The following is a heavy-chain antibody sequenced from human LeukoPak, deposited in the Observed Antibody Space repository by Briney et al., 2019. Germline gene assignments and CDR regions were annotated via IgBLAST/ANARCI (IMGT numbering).Heavy chain of an antibody. CDR3: ARASFWESPINWFDP. D-gene: IGHD3-16*01. J-gene: IGHJ5*02. V-gene: IGHV1-2*07. Sequence: GSSVKVSCKTSGYTFIGYYMHWVRQAPGQGLEWMGWINPKNGGANYAPRFQGRVTMTRDRSISTVYMELTRLTSDDTAVYYCARASFWESPINWFDPWGQGTLVTVSS. CDR2: INPKNGGA. CDR1: GYTFIGYY.